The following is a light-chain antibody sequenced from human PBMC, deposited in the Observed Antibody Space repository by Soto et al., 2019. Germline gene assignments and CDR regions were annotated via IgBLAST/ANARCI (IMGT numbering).Light chain of an antibody. CDR3: RSYAGTGTWI. Sequence: QSVLTQPASVSGSPGQSITISCTGTTSDVGTYNLVSWYQQYPGKAPQVVISEVTKRPSGVSDRISGSKSGNMASLTIFGLQAEDEGDYYCRSYAGTGTWIFGGGTKLTVL. CDR1: TSDVGTYNL. V-gene: IGLV2-23*02. CDR2: EVT. J-gene: IGLJ2*01.